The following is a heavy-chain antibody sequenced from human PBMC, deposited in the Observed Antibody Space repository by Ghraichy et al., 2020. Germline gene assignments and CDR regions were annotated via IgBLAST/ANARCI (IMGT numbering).Heavy chain of an antibody. D-gene: IGHD3-3*01. CDR1: GGSISSGSYY. CDR2: IYTSGST. Sequence: SEILSLTCTVSGGSISSGSYYWSWIRQPAGKGLEWIGRIYTSGSTNYNPSLKSRVTISVDTSKNQFSLKLSSVTAADTAVYYCARSMRSGYYTHWFDPWGQGTLVTVSS. J-gene: IGHJ5*02. V-gene: IGHV4-61*02. CDR3: ARSMRSGYYTHWFDP.